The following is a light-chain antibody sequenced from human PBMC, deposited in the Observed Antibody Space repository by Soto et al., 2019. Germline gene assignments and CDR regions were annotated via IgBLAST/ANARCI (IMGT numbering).Light chain of an antibody. V-gene: IGKV3-15*01. CDR2: TTS. CDR1: QNIGSS. Sequence: EIVMTQSPATLSVSPGERATLSCRASQNIGSSLAWYHQKPGRAPRLLIYTTSYRVTGIPARFSGSGSGTEFTLTISSLQSEDFAVYYCQQCDTWPYTFGQGTKLEIK. J-gene: IGKJ2*01. CDR3: QQCDTWPYT.